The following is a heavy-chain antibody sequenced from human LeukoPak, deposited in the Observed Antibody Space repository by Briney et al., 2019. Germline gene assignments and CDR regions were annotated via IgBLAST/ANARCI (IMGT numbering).Heavy chain of an antibody. J-gene: IGHJ5*02. CDR2: INPNSGGT. V-gene: IGHV1-2*02. CDR1: GYTFTGYY. D-gene: IGHD6-6*01. CDR3: ARDRIAARPWNWFDP. Sequence: GASVKVSCKSSGYTFTGYYMHWVRQAPGQGLEWMGWINPNSGGTNYAQKFQGRVTMTRDTSISTAYMELSGLRSDDTAVYYCARDRIAARPWNWFDPWGQGTLVTVSS.